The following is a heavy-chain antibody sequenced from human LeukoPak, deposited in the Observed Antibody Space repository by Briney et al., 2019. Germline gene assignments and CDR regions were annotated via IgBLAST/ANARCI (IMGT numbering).Heavy chain of an antibody. Sequence: GGSLRLSCAASGFTFSSYAMSWVRQAPGKGLEWVSAISGSGGSTYCADSVKGRFTISRDNSKNSLYLQLNSLRGEDTAVYYCTREGITAAADYWGQGTLVTVSS. CDR1: GFTFSSYA. CDR2: ISGSGGST. D-gene: IGHD6-13*01. V-gene: IGHV3-23*01. CDR3: TREGITAAADY. J-gene: IGHJ4*02.